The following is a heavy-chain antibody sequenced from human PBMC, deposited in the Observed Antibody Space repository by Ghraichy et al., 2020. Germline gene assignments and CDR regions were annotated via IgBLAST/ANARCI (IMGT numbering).Heavy chain of an antibody. Sequence: SETLSLTCTVSGGSISSSSYYWGWIRQTPGKGLEWIGSIYYSGSTYYNPSLKSRVTISVDTSKNQFSLKLSSVTAADTAVYYCARAVFSRVSPGHNYYYYYGMDVWGQGTTVTVSS. V-gene: IGHV4-39*01. CDR2: IYYSGST. CDR1: GGSISSSSYY. J-gene: IGHJ6*02. CDR3: ARAVFSRVSPGHNYYYYYGMDV. D-gene: IGHD1-14*01.